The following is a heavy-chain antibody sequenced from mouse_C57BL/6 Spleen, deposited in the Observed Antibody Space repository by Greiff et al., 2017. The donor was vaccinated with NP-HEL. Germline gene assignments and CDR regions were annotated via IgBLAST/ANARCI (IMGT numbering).Heavy chain of an antibody. J-gene: IGHJ2*01. V-gene: IGHV1-50*01. CDR1: GYTFTSYC. CDR2: IDPSDSYT. Sequence: QVQLQQPGAELVKPGASVKLSCKASGYTFTSYCMQWVKQRPGQGLEWIGEIDPSDSYTNYNQKFKGKATLTVDTSSSTAYMQLSSLTSEDSAVYYCAGGGGGDLDYWGQGTTLTVSS. CDR3: AGGGGGDLDY.